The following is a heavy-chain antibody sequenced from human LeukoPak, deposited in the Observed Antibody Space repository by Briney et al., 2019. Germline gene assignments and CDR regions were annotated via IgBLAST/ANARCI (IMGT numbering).Heavy chain of an antibody. J-gene: IGHJ6*02. V-gene: IGHV3-74*01. CDR1: GFTFSSYW. Sequence: GGSLRLSCAASGFTFSSYWMHWVRQARGKGLVWVSRINSDGSSTSYADSVKGRFTISRDNAKNTLYLQMNSLRAEDTAVYYCARDLRYCSGGSCFSTSNYYYYGMDVWGQGTTVTVSS. D-gene: IGHD2-15*01. CDR3: ARDLRYCSGGSCFSTSNYYYYGMDV. CDR2: INSDGSST.